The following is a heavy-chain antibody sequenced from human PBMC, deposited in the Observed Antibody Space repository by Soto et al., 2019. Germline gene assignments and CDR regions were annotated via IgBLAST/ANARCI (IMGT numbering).Heavy chain of an antibody. V-gene: IGHV3-30*03. D-gene: IGHD3-3*01. CDR3: ARGSSTTPTSYDYLAY. CDR2: ISYDGNEK. Sequence: PGGSLRLSCAASGFTFSSYAMSWVRQAPGKGMEWVAAISYDGNEKYYADSLQGRFTISRDNSNNTVFLQINRLGDEDTAMYYCARGSSTTPTSYDYLAYWGQGTLVTVSS. J-gene: IGHJ4*02. CDR1: GFTFSSYA.